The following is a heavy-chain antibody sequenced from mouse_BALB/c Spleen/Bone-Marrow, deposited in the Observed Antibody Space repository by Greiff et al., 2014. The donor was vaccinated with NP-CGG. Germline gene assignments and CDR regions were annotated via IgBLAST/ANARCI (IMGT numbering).Heavy chain of an antibody. V-gene: IGHV2-5*01. J-gene: IGHJ3*01. CDR1: GFSLTSYG. Sequence: VKLVESGPGLVQPSQSLSITCTVPGFSLTSYGVHWVRQSPGKGLEWLGVIWRGGSTDYNAAFMSRLSITKDNSKSQVFFKMNRLQADDAAIYYCGKGTGNGFAYWGQGTLVTVSA. D-gene: IGHD4-1*01. CDR2: IWRGGST. CDR3: GKGTGNGFAY.